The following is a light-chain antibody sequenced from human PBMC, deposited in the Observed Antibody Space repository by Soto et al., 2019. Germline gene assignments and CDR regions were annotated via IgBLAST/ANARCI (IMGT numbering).Light chain of an antibody. CDR2: GAS. J-gene: IGKJ5*01. CDR1: QSISDT. CDR3: QQYNKWPLT. V-gene: IGKV3-15*01. Sequence: EIVMTQSPATLSVSPGGRATLSCRASQSISDTLAWYQQKPGQAPRLLIHGASTRATGFPARFSGSGSGTDFTLTISSLQSEDFAVYYCQQYNKWPLTFGQGTRLEIK.